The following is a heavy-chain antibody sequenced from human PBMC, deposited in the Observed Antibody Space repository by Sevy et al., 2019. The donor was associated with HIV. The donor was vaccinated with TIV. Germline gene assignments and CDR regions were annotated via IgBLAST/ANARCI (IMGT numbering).Heavy chain of an antibody. V-gene: IGHV1-2*02. D-gene: IGHD1-1*01. CDR2: INPNDGVT. CDR1: GYTFTDYY. CDR3: ARLTTMPTSDLYGMDV. J-gene: IGHJ6*02. Sequence: ASVKVSCKASGYTFTDYYIHWGRQAPGLGLEWMAWINPNDGVTNYAQRFQGGVTVTRDTSISTAYMELRRLRSDDTAIYYCARLTTMPTSDLYGMDVWGQGTTVTVSS.